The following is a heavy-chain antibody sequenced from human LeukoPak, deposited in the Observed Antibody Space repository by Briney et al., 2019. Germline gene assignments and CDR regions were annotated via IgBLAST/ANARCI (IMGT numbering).Heavy chain of an antibody. Sequence: WGSLRLSCAASGFTFSDYSMNWVRQAPGKGLEWISYIGIDSGNTNYADSVKGRFTISGDKAKNSLYLQMNSLRVEDTAVYYCARDYKYAFDNWGQGTLVTVSS. CDR3: ARDYKYAFDN. J-gene: IGHJ4*02. CDR1: GFTFSDYS. D-gene: IGHD5-24*01. V-gene: IGHV3-48*01. CDR2: IGIDSGNT.